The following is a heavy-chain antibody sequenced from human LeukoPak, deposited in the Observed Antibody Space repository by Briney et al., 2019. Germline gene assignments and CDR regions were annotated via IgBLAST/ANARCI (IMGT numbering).Heavy chain of an antibody. Sequence: SETLSLTCTVSGGXISGYYCSWIRQPAGTGLEWIGVIYSSENRNYNPSIRGRVTMSVDKSKSQFSLKLSSMTAADTAVYYCARGVPPYGSGSYSDYWGQGTLVTVSS. V-gene: IGHV4-4*07. CDR3: ARGVPPYGSGSYSDY. D-gene: IGHD3-10*01. CDR2: IYSSENR. J-gene: IGHJ4*02. CDR1: GGXISGYY.